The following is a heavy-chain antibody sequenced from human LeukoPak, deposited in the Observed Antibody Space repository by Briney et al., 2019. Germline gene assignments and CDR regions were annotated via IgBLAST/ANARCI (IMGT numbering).Heavy chain of an antibody. V-gene: IGHV4-59*01. CDR1: GGSISSYY. J-gene: IGHJ4*02. CDR2: IHDSVNT. Sequence: PSETLSLTCTVSGGSISSYYWTWIRQSPGTGLEWIGYIHDSVNTDYNPSLKSRVNISVDTSNKQFSLKLNSVTAADTAVYYCARGRITIFGVVTPHFDYWGQGPLVTVSS. D-gene: IGHD3-3*01. CDR3: ARGRITIFGVVTPHFDY.